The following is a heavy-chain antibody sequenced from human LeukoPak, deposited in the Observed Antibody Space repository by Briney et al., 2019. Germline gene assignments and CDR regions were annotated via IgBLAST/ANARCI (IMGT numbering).Heavy chain of an antibody. Sequence: PGGSLRLSCAASGFTFSSYEMNWVRQAPGKGLEWVSTISGSGVSTFYADPVKGRFTISRDNSKNTLYLHMNSLSAEDTAIYYCAKDSFSSRWGQGTLVTVSS. CDR1: GFTFSSYE. CDR2: ISGSGVST. J-gene: IGHJ4*02. CDR3: AKDSFSSR. V-gene: IGHV3-23*01. D-gene: IGHD2-2*01.